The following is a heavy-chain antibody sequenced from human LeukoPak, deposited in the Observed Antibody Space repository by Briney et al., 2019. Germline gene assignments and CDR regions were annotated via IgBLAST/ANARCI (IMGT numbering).Heavy chain of an antibody. V-gene: IGHV4-34*01. J-gene: IGHJ4*02. CDR2: INHSGST. CDR1: GGSFSDYY. Sequence: PSETLSLTCAVYGGSFSDYYWTWIRQPPGRGLEWIGEINHSGSTDYTPSLKSRVAISVDTSKNQFSLKLSSVTAADTAVYYCARRPVAAANSHLDYWGQGTLVTVSS. D-gene: IGHD6-13*01. CDR3: ARRPVAAANSHLDY.